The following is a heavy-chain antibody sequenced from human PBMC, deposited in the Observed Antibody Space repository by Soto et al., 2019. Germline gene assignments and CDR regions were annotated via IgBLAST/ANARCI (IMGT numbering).Heavy chain of an antibody. Sequence: PGGSLRLSCAASGFTFSSYAMHWVRQAPGKGLEWAAVISYDGSNKYYADSVKGRFTISRDNSKNTLYLQMNSLRAEDTAVYYCARNLRFLEWLRGSYGMDVWGQGTTVTVSS. CDR3: ARNLRFLEWLRGSYGMDV. CDR2: ISYDGSNK. D-gene: IGHD3-3*01. V-gene: IGHV3-30-3*01. J-gene: IGHJ6*02. CDR1: GFTFSSYA.